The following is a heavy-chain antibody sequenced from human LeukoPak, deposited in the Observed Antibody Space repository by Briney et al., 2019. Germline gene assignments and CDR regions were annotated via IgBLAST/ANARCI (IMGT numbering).Heavy chain of an antibody. CDR2: FDPEDGET. J-gene: IGHJ4*02. D-gene: IGHD2-15*01. CDR1: GYTFTGYY. Sequence: ASVKVSCKASGYTFTGYYMHWVRQAPGKGLEWMGGFDPEDGETIYAQKFQGRVTMTTDTSTSTAYMELRSLRSDDTAVYYCARDLRYWMSGNHNDYWGQGTLVTVSS. V-gene: IGHV1-24*01. CDR3: ARDLRYWMSGNHNDY.